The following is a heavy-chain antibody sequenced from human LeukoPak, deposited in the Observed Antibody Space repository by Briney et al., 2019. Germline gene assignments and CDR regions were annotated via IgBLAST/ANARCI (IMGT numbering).Heavy chain of an antibody. V-gene: IGHV4-39*01. J-gene: IGHJ4*02. CDR3: ARLGYDSSGYYHDY. CDR2: IYYSGST. CDR1: GGSISSSSYY. Sequence: SETLSLTCTVSGGSISSSSYYWGWIRQPPGKGLEWIGSIYYSGSTYYNPSLKSRVTISVDTSKNQFSLKLSSVTAADTAVYCCARLGYDSSGYYHDYWGQGTLVTVSS. D-gene: IGHD3-22*01.